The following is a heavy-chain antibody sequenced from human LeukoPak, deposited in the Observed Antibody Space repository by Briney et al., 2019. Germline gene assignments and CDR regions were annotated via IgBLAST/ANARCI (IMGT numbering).Heavy chain of an antibody. D-gene: IGHD1-26*01. CDR2: IWYDGSNK. Sequence: GGSLRLSXAASGFTFSSYGMHWVRQAPGKGLEGVAVIWYDGSNKHYADSVKGRFTISRDNSKNTLYLQMNSLRAEDTAVYYCAKGIVGATNWFDSWGQGTLVTVSS. V-gene: IGHV3-33*06. CDR3: AKGIVGATNWFDS. J-gene: IGHJ5*01. CDR1: GFTFSSYG.